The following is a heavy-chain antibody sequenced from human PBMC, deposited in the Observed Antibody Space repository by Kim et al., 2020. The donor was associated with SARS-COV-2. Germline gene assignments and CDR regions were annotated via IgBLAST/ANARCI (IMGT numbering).Heavy chain of an antibody. CDR1: GGSISSGGYY. J-gene: IGHJ6*02. CDR2: IYYSGST. Sequence: SETLSLTCTVSGGSISSGGYYWSWIRQHPGKGLEWIGYIYYSGSTYYNPSLKSRVTISVDTSKNQFSLKLSSVTAADTAVYYCARGPAMRDGVVPAAAYYYYYYGMDVWGQGTTVTVSS. D-gene: IGHD2-2*01. V-gene: IGHV4-31*03. CDR3: ARGPAMRDGVVPAAAYYYYYYGMDV.